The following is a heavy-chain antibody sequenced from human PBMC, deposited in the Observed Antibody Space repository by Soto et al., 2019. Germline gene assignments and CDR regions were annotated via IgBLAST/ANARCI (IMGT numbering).Heavy chain of an antibody. CDR1: GGSVCSWD. V-gene: IGHV4-59*08. D-gene: IGHD1-26*01. CDR3: ARRYGSAIDY. Sequence: TLETMYLTSSVSGGSVCSWDLSWIRKPPGKGLEWIGYIYYSGSTNCNPSLKSRVTISVDTSKNQFSLKLSSVTAADTAVYYCARRYGSAIDYWGQGTLVTVSS. CDR2: IYYSGST. J-gene: IGHJ4*02.